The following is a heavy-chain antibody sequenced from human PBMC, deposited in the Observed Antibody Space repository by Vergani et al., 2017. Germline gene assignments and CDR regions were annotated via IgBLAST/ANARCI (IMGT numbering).Heavy chain of an antibody. D-gene: IGHD1-20*01. Sequence: QVQLQESGPGLVKPSETLSLTCTVSGGSISSYYWSWIRQPPGKGLEWSGYIYYSGSTNYNPSLKSRVTISVDTSKNQFSLKLSSVTAADTAVYYCAKVITGTAYNWFYPWGQGTLFTVSS. J-gene: IGHJ5*02. V-gene: IGHV4-59*01. CDR3: AKVITGTAYNWFYP. CDR1: GGSISSYY. CDR2: IYYSGST.